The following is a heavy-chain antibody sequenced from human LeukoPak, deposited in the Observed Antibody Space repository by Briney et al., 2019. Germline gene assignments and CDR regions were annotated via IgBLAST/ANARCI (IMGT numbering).Heavy chain of an antibody. D-gene: IGHD3-3*01. Sequence: PGGSLRLSCAASGFTFSNAWMSWVRQAPGKGLEWVGRIKSKTDDGTTDYAAPVKGRFTISRDDSKNTLYLQMNSLKTEDTAVYYCTTVTRSYDFGYWGQGTLVTVSS. V-gene: IGHV3-15*01. CDR2: IKSKTDDGTT. CDR3: TTVTRSYDFGY. CDR1: GFTFSNAW. J-gene: IGHJ4*02.